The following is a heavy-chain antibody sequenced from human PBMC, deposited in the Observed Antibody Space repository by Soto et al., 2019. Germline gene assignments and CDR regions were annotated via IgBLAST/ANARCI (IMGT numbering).Heavy chain of an antibody. J-gene: IGHJ6*02. V-gene: IGHV3-23*01. CDR3: AKVRRFMDV. Sequence: GGSLRLSCTASGFTFSSNGMHWVRQAPGKGLEWVSAISGSGGSTYYADSVKGRFTISRDNSKNTLYLQMNSLRAEDTAVYYCAKVRRFMDVWGQGTTVTVSS. D-gene: IGHD3-10*01. CDR1: GFTFSSNG. CDR2: ISGSGGST.